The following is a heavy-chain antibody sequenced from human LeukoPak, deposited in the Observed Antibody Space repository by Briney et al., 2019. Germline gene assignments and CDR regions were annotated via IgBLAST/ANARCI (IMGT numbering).Heavy chain of an antibody. CDR1: GFTFSSYA. V-gene: IGHV3-30*04. Sequence: GGSLRLSCAASGFTFSSYAMHWVRQAPGKGLEWVAVISYDGSNKYYADSVKGRFTISRDNSKNTLYLQMNSLRAEDTAVYYCARDDGNYYDSSGFDYWGQGTLVTVSS. CDR3: ARDDGNYYDSSGFDY. J-gene: IGHJ4*02. D-gene: IGHD3-22*01. CDR2: ISYDGSNK.